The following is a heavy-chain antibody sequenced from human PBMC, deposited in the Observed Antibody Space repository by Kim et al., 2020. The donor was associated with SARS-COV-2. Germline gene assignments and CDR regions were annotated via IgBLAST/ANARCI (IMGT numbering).Heavy chain of an antibody. J-gene: IGHJ4*02. V-gene: IGHV1-69*13. CDR1: GGTFSSYA. Sequence: SVKVSCKASGGTFSSYAISWVRQAPGQGLEWMGGIIPIFGTANYAQKFQGRVTITADESTSTAYMELSSLRSEDTAVYYCAREPRRDGYNNFDYWGQGTLVTVSS. CDR3: AREPRRDGYNNFDY. D-gene: IGHD5-12*01. CDR2: IIPIFGTA.